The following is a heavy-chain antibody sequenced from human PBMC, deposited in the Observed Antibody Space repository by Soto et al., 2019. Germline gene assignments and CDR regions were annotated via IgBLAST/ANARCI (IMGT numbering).Heavy chain of an antibody. Sequence: PGGSLTLSCAASGFTFSSYGMHWGRQAPGRGLEWVAVIWYDGSNKYYADSVKGRLTISRDNSKNTLYLQMNSLRAEDTAVYYCAREGRGSYSYYYGMDVWGQGTTVTVS. V-gene: IGHV3-33*01. CDR1: GFTFSSYG. CDR2: IWYDGSNK. J-gene: IGHJ6*02. CDR3: AREGRGSYSYYYGMDV. D-gene: IGHD1-26*01.